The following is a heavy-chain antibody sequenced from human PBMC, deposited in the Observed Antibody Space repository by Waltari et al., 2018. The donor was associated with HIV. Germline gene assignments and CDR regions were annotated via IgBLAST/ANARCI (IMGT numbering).Heavy chain of an antibody. CDR2: ISRASYHL. Sequence: EVRLVESGGGLVKPGGSLTVSCTAPGLNFTLFRMTWVRLAPGKGLEWGGSISRASYHLDYSDAVKGRFPVSRDNSQNSLLLHLSALTAEDTALYYCVRDRTSMTTGDFDSWGQGVPVTVSS. CDR1: GLNFTLFR. V-gene: IGHV3-21*02. J-gene: IGHJ4*02. D-gene: IGHD1-1*01. CDR3: VRDRTSMTTGDFDS.